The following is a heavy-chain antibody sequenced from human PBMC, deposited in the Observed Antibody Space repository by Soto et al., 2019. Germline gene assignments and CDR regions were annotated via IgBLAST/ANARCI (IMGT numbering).Heavy chain of an antibody. V-gene: IGHV4-34*01. J-gene: IGHJ4*02. CDR1: GGSLSGYY. CDR3: ARGQEGVVATH. D-gene: IGHD5-12*01. Sequence: QVQLQQWGAGLLKPSETLSLNCAVNGGSLSGYYWSWIRQPPGKGLEWIGEIKDGGRTNYSPSLKGRAPLSPDTPNNQFSLRLYSVTAADTGVYYCARGQEGVVATHWDQGTLVTVSS. CDR2: IKDGGRT.